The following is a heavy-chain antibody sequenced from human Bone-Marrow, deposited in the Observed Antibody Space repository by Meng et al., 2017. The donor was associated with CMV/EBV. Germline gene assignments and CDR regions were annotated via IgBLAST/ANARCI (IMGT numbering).Heavy chain of an antibody. Sequence: SVKVSCKTSGYPFISYDISWVRQAPGQGLEWMGRIIPILGIANYAQKFQGRVTITADKSTSTAYMELSSLRSEDTAVYYCARDHGSGWRDFPDYGMDVWGQGTTVTVSS. CDR1: GYPFISYD. V-gene: IGHV1-69*04. CDR3: ARDHGSGWRDFPDYGMDV. CDR2: IIPILGIA. J-gene: IGHJ6*02. D-gene: IGHD6-19*01.